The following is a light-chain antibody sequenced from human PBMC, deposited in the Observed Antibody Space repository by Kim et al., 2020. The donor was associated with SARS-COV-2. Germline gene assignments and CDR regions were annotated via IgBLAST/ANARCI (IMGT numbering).Light chain of an antibody. CDR2: DVG. CDR1: ASDIGGYNF. Sequence: GQSINISCFGSASDIGGYNFVSWYQQQAGRAPKLLLYDVGRRASGISDRISGSKSGNSASLTISGLQAEDEGTYYCTACRGKWTGLFGGGTKVTVL. CDR3: TACRGKWTGL. J-gene: IGLJ2*01. V-gene: IGLV2-14*04.